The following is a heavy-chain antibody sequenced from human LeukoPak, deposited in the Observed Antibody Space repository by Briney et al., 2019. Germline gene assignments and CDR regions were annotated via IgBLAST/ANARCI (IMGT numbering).Heavy chain of an antibody. D-gene: IGHD6-19*01. Sequence: SETLSLTCTVSGGSISSSSFYWSWIRQPAGKGLEWIGRIYTSGSTNYNPSLKSRVTMSVVTSKNQFSLKLSSVTAADTAVYYCARVYSSGWYDAFDIWGQGTMVTVSS. V-gene: IGHV4-61*02. CDR3: ARVYSSGWYDAFDI. J-gene: IGHJ3*02. CDR2: IYTSGST. CDR1: GGSISSSSFY.